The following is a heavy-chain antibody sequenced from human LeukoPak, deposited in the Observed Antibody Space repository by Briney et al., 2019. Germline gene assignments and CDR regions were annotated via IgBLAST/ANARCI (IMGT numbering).Heavy chain of an antibody. CDR3: ARHALRGGRQYYDILTGYYPFDY. V-gene: IGHV5-51*01. D-gene: IGHD3-9*01. CDR1: GYSFTSYW. CDR2: IYPGDSDT. Sequence: GESLKISCKGSGYSFTSYWIGWVRQMPGKGLEWMGIIYPGDSDTRYSPSFQGQVTISADKSISTAYLQWSSLKASDTAMYYCARHALRGGRQYYDILTGYYPFDYWGQGTLVTVSS. J-gene: IGHJ4*02.